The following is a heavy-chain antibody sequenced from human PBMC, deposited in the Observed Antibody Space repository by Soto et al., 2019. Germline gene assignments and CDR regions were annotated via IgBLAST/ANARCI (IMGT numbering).Heavy chain of an antibody. CDR1: GGTSTRYA. V-gene: IGHV1-69*06. D-gene: IGHD3-3*01. J-gene: IGHJ4*02. CDR3: NRGSEYDFWSGYL. Sequence: QERLVQSGAEVRKPGSSVKVSCKVTGGTSTRYAINWVRQAPGQGLEWMGGIVPMFGTSKYAQKFQGRVTITADTSTNIDYMELSSLRSEDTAVYYCNRGSEYDFWSGYLWGQGTLVSVSS. CDR2: IVPMFGTS.